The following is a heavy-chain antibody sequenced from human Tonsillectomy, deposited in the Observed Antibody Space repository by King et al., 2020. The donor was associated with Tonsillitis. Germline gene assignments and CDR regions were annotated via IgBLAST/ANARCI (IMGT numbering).Heavy chain of an antibody. CDR3: ARGTYDSSGYAYWYFDL. D-gene: IGHD3-22*01. CDR2: INHSGST. J-gene: IGHJ2*01. CDR1: GGSFSGYY. Sequence: VQLQQWGAGLLKPSETLSLTCAVYGGSFSGYYWSWIRQPPGKGLEWIGEINHSGSTNYNPSLKSRVTISVDTSKNQFSLKLSSVTAADTAGYYCARGTYDSSGYAYWYFDLWGRGTLVTVSS. V-gene: IGHV4-34*01.